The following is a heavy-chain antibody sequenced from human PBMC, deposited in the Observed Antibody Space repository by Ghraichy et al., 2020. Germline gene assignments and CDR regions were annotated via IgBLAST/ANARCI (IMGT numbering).Heavy chain of an antibody. Sequence: GGSLRLSCAASGFTFDDYAMHWVRQAPGKGLEWVSGISWNSGSIGYVDSVKGRFTISRDNAKNSLYLQMNSLRAEDTALYYCATLAVADDYWGQGTLVTVSS. CDR2: ISWNSGSI. CDR1: GFTFDDYA. CDR3: ATLAVADDY. V-gene: IGHV3-9*01. J-gene: IGHJ4*02. D-gene: IGHD6-19*01.